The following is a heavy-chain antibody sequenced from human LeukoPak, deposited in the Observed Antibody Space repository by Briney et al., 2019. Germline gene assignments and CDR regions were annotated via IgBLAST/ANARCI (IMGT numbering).Heavy chain of an antibody. D-gene: IGHD3-22*01. CDR3: ARDGYYSLLDY. V-gene: IGHV1-3*01. J-gene: IGHJ4*02. CDR2: INAGNGNA. CDR1: GYTFTSYA. Sequence: ASVKVSCKASGYTFTSYAMHWVRQAPGQRLEWMGWINAGNGNAKYSQKFQGRVTITRDTSASTAYVELGSLRSEDTAVYYCARDGYYSLLDYWGQGTLVTVSS.